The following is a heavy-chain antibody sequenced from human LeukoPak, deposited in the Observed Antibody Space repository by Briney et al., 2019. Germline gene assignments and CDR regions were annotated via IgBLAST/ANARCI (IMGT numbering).Heavy chain of an antibody. J-gene: IGHJ4*02. Sequence: PSETLSLTCTVSGGSISSYYWSWIRQPPGKGLEWIGYIYYSGSTNYNPSLKSRVTISVDTSKNQFSLKLSSVTAADTAVYYCARLGRGGAASFDYWGQGTLVTVSS. CDR2: IYYSGST. V-gene: IGHV4-59*08. D-gene: IGHD3-16*01. CDR3: ARLGRGGAASFDY. CDR1: GGSISSYY.